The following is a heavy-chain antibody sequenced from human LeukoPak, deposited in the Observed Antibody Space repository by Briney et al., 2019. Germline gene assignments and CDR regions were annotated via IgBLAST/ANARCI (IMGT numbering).Heavy chain of an antibody. V-gene: IGHV1-69*01. D-gene: IGHD1-26*01. CDR2: IIPMFDTP. CDR1: GGTFRNFA. J-gene: IGHJ4*02. Sequence: GSSVKVSCKASGGTFRNFAITWVRQAPGQGFEWMGGIIPMFDTPTYAQRFQGRVTFTADEATSTAYMQLSILRSEDTAVYYCAKDLDGSDGYWGQGTLVTVSS. CDR3: AKDLDGSDGY.